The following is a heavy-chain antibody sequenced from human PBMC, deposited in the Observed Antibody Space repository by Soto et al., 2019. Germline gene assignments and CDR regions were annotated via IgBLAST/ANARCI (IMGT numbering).Heavy chain of an antibody. J-gene: IGHJ6*03. V-gene: IGHV1-3*01. CDR2: INAGNGNT. D-gene: IGHD4-17*01. CDR1: GYTFTSYA. CDR3: ARETTDPFYYYYYMDV. Sequence: GPSVKVSCKASGYTFTSYAMHWVRQAPGQRLEWMGWINAGNGNTKYSQKFQGRVTITRDTSASTAYMELSSLRSEDTAVYYCARETTDPFYYYYYMDVWGKGTTVTVSS.